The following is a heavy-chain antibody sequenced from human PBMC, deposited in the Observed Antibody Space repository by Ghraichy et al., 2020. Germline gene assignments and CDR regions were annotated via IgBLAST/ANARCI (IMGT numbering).Heavy chain of an antibody. J-gene: IGHJ4*02. CDR3: ARLSTGGWWDDY. CDR1: GFTFSSYW. Sequence: LSLTCAASGFTFSSYWMSWVRQAPGKGLEWVANIKQDGSEKYYVESVKGRFTISRDKTKNSLYLQMNSLRVEDTAVYYCARLSTGGWWDDYWGQGTLVTVSS. D-gene: IGHD2-8*02. V-gene: IGHV3-7*01. CDR2: IKQDGSEK.